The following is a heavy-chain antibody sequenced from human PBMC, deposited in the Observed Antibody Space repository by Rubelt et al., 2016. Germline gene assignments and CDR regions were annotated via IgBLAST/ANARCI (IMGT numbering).Heavy chain of an antibody. Sequence: QVQLVQSGAEVKKPGASVKVSCKASGYTFTGYYMHWVRQAPGQGLAWMGWINPNSGGTNYAQKFQGRVSMTRDTSISTAYMELSRLRSDDTAVYYCARDLYKGPRWLVAYWGQGTLVTVSS. CDR1: GYTFTGYY. CDR3: ARDLYKGPRWLVAY. V-gene: IGHV1-2*02. J-gene: IGHJ4*02. D-gene: IGHD6-19*01. CDR2: INPNSGGT.